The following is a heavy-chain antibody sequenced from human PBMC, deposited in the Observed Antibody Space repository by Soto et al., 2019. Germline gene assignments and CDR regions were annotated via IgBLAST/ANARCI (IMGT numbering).Heavy chain of an antibody. CDR1: GYTFTSYY. Sequence: GASVKVSCKASGYTFTSYYMHWVRQAPGQGLEWMGIINPSGGSTSYAQKFQGRVTMTRDTSTSTVYMELSSLRSEDTAVYYCARVGARADSDYYYYGMDVWGQGTTVTVSS. J-gene: IGHJ6*02. CDR3: ARVGARADSDYYYYGMDV. V-gene: IGHV1-46*01. D-gene: IGHD6-6*01. CDR2: INPSGGST.